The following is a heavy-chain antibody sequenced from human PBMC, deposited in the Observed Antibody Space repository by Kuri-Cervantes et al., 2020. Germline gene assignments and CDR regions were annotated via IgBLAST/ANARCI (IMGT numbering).Heavy chain of an antibody. CDR2: IIPIFGTA. D-gene: IGHD6-13*01. CDR1: GGTFSSYA. J-gene: IGHJ6*02. Sequence: SVKVSCKASGGTFSSYAISWVRQAPGQGLEWMGGIIPIFGTANYAQKFQGRVTITADESTSTAYMELSSLRSEDTAVYYCARDSFEAAGTRYYYGMDVWGQGTTVTVS. V-gene: IGHV1-69*13. CDR3: ARDSFEAAGTRYYYGMDV.